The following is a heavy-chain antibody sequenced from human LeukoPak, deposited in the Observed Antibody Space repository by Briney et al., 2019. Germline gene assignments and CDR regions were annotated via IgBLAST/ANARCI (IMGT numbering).Heavy chain of an antibody. D-gene: IGHD6-19*01. J-gene: IGHJ4*02. V-gene: IGHV1-18*01. CDR3: ARAKQWLVPTEGYYFDY. Sequence: GASVKVSCKASGYTFTSYGISWVRQAPGQGLEWMGWISAYNGNTNYAQKLQGRVTMTTDTSTSTAYMELRSLRSDDTAVYYCARAKQWLVPTEGYYFDYWGQGTLVTVSS. CDR1: GYTFTSYG. CDR2: ISAYNGNT.